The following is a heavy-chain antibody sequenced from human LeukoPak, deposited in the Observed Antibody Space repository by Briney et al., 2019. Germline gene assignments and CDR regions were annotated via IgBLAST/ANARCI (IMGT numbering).Heavy chain of an antibody. CDR1: GGSISSSSYY. D-gene: IGHD6-13*01. Sequence: SETLSLTCTVSGGSISSSSYYWGWIRQPPGKGLEWIGSIYYSGSTYYSPSLKSRVTISVDTSKNQFSLKLSSVTAADTAVYYCAWIFIAAPYFDYWGQGTLVTVSS. V-gene: IGHV4-39*01. J-gene: IGHJ4*02. CDR2: IYYSGST. CDR3: AWIFIAAPYFDY.